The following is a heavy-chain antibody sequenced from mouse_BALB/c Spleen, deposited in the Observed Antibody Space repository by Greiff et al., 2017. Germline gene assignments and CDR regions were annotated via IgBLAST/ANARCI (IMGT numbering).Heavy chain of an antibody. CDR2: INPSTGYT. V-gene: IGHV1-7*01. CDR3: ARPNLLITTVVYYYAMDY. J-gene: IGHJ4*01. Sequence: QVQLKQSGAELAKPGASVKMSCKASGYTFTSYWMHWVKQRPGQGLEWIGYINPSTGYTEYNQKFKDKATLTADKSSSTAYMQLSSLTSEDSAVYYCARPNLLITTVVYYYAMDYWGQGTSVTVSS. D-gene: IGHD1-1*01. CDR1: GYTFTSYW.